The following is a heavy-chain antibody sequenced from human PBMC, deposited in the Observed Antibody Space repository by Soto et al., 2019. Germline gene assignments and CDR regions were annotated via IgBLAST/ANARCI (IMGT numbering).Heavy chain of an antibody. CDR2: IKQDGSEK. D-gene: IGHD2-2*01. J-gene: IGHJ4*02. Sequence: GGSLRLSCAASGFTFSSYWMSWVRQAPGKGLEWVANIKQDGSEKYYVDSVKGRFTISRDNAKNSLYLQMNSLRAEDTAVYYCAREVLVPAANFDYWGQGTLVTVSS. CDR1: GFTFSSYW. V-gene: IGHV3-7*01. CDR3: AREVLVPAANFDY.